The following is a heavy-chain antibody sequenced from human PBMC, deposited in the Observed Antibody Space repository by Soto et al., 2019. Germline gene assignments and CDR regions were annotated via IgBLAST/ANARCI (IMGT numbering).Heavy chain of an antibody. CDR3: AIAMAGQWHPFDY. CDR1: GFFLRDFG. Sequence: GGSLRLSCVASGFFLRDFGMHWVRQASGKGLEWVSVIWYDGSNTYQGESVKGRFTMSRDISKNTLYLQMDSLRPEDTAVYYCAIAMAGQWHPFDYWGHGTLVTVSS. J-gene: IGHJ4*01. CDR2: IWYDGSNT. D-gene: IGHD6-19*01. V-gene: IGHV3-33*01.